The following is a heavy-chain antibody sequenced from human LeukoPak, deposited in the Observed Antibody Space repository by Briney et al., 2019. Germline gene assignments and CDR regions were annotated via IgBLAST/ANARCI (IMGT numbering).Heavy chain of an antibody. CDR1: GYSLSSGYY. CDR2: INHSGST. J-gene: IGHJ4*02. Sequence: SETLSLTCTVSGYSLSSGYYWGWIRQPPGKGLEWIGEINHSGSTNYNPSLKSRVTISVDTSKNQFSLKLSSVTAADTAVYYCARHTAYYDILTGARPPFDYWGQGTLVTVSS. V-gene: IGHV4-38-2*02. CDR3: ARHTAYYDILTGARPPFDY. D-gene: IGHD3-9*01.